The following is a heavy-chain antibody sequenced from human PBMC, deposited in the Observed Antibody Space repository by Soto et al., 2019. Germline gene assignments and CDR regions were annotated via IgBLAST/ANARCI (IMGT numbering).Heavy chain of an antibody. D-gene: IGHD3-16*01. Sequence: EVQLVESGGGLVEPGGALRLSCAASGFSFTYAWLNWVRQAPGQGLEWVGRIKSMSDGGTTDYAAPVKGRFTISRDDLGNTVYLQMNSLKTEDTAVYYCAADLPDWGAYAFDYWGQGTLVTVSS. CDR3: AADLPDWGAYAFDY. V-gene: IGHV3-15*07. CDR2: IKSMSDGGTT. CDR1: GFSFTYAW. J-gene: IGHJ4*02.